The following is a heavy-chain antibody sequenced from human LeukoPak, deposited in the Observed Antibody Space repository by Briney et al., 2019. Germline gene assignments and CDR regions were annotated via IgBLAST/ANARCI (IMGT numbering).Heavy chain of an antibody. Sequence: PSETLSPTCTVSGGSISSGSYYWSWIRQPAGKGLEWIGRIYTSGSTNYNPSLKSRVTISVDTSKNQFSLKLSSVTAADTAVYYCARQYCSSASCYMGAFDYWGQGTLVTVSS. CDR2: IYTSGST. CDR3: ARQYCSSASCYMGAFDY. CDR1: GGSISSGSYY. D-gene: IGHD2-2*02. J-gene: IGHJ4*02. V-gene: IGHV4-61*02.